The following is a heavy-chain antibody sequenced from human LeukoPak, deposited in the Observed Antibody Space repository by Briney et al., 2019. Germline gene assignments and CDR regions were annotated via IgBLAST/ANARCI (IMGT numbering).Heavy chain of an antibody. V-gene: IGHV3-30*18. CDR3: AKGYGFDSSGSEHYFEN. Sequence: GGSLRLSCAASGFTFSNYGIHWVRQAPGKGLEWVAVISYDGSNKYYAESVKGRFTISRDDSKNTLYLQMNSLRAEDTAVYYCAKGYGFDSSGSEHYFENWGQGILVTVSS. CDR1: GFTFSNYG. CDR2: ISYDGSNK. J-gene: IGHJ4*02. D-gene: IGHD3-22*01.